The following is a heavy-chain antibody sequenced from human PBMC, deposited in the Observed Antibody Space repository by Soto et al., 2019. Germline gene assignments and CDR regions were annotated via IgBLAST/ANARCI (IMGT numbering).Heavy chain of an antibody. D-gene: IGHD6-19*01. V-gene: IGHV3-7*05. CDR2: IKQDGSEK. CDR3: AGDVVAGSAY. J-gene: IGHJ4*02. Sequence: PGGSLRLSCAASGFTFSGYWMSWVRQAPGKGLEWVANIKQDGSEKYYVDSVKGRFTISRDNAKNSLYLQMNSLRAGDTAVYYCAGDVVAGSAYWGQGALVTVSS. CDR1: GFTFSGYW.